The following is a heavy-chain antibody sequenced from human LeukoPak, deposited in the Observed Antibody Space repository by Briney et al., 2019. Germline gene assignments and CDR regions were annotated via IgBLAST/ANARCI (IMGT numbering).Heavy chain of an antibody. CDR2: IYASGTT. CDR3: ARLKPSNGSYLFDS. J-gene: IGHJ4*02. Sequence: SETLSLTCTVSGGSISSYYWNWLRQPAGKGLEWFGRIYASGTTNYNPSLKSRVTISVDTSRNQFSLRLSSVTTADTAVYYCARLKPSNGSYLFDSWGQGILVTVSS. CDR1: GGSISSYY. D-gene: IGHD1-26*01. V-gene: IGHV4-4*07.